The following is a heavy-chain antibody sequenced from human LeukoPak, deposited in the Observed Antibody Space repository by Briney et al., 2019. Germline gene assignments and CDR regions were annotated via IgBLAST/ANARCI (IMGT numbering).Heavy chain of an antibody. CDR1: GFNFSGSA. Sequence: GGSLRLSCAPSGFNFSGSAMHWVRHASGKGLEWVGRIRIKANSYATTYGASVKGRFTISRDDSKNTVYLQMNSLKTEDTAVYYCTRPGYSSGWTDNWGQGTLVTVSS. V-gene: IGHV3-73*01. CDR3: TRPGYSSGWTDN. J-gene: IGHJ4*02. D-gene: IGHD6-19*01. CDR2: IRIKANSYAT.